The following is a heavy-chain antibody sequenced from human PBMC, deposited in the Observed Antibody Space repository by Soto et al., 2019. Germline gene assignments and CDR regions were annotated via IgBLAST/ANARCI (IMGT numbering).Heavy chain of an antibody. CDR1: GFTFSNAW. Sequence: GSLRLSCAASGFTFSNAWMSWVRQAPGKGLEWVGRIKSKTDGGTTDYAAPVKGGFTISRDDSKNTLYLQMNSLKTEDTAVYYCTTAYGDYEGDAFDIWGQGTMVTVSS. CDR2: IKSKTDGGTT. D-gene: IGHD4-17*01. CDR3: TTAYGDYEGDAFDI. J-gene: IGHJ3*02. V-gene: IGHV3-15*01.